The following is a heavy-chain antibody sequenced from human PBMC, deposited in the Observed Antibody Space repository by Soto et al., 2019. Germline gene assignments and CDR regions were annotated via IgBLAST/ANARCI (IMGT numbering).Heavy chain of an antibody. V-gene: IGHV3-23*01. CDR2: ISGSGGST. D-gene: IGHD3-22*01. CDR1: GFTFSSYA. J-gene: IGHJ4*02. CDR3: AKVSGDSSGCYLFDY. Sequence: GGSLRLSCAASGFTFSSYAMSWVRQAPGKGLEWVSAISGSGGSTYYADSVKGRFTISRDNSKNTLYLQMNSLRAEDTAVYYCAKVSGDSSGCYLFDYWGQGTLVTVSS.